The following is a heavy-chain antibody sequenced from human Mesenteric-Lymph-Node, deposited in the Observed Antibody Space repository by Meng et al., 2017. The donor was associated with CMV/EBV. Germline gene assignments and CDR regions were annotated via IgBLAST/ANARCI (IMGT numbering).Heavy chain of an antibody. D-gene: IGHD6-13*01. CDR3: ARQGLYGSSWPTSDS. J-gene: IGHJ4*02. V-gene: IGHV1-18*01. Sequence: ASVKVSCKVSGDIFGSKVITWVRQAPGQGLEWMGWISAYNDNTDYAQKFQGRVTMTTDTSTSTAYMELRSLKFDDTAVYYCARQGLYGSSWPTSDSWGQGTRVTVSS. CDR2: ISAYNDNT. CDR1: GDIFGSKV.